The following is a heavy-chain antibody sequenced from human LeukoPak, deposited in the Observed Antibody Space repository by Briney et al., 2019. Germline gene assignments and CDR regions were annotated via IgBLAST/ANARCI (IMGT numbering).Heavy chain of an antibody. CDR3: AKDGRFSSWYFDY. D-gene: IGHD6-13*01. J-gene: IGHJ4*02. CDR2: ISGSGGST. Sequence: PGGSLRLSCAASGFTFSSYAMSWVRQAPGKGLEWVSAISGSGGSTYYADSVKGRFTISRDNSKNTLYLQMDSLRAEDTAVYYCAKDGRFSSWYFDYWGQGTLVTVSS. V-gene: IGHV3-23*01. CDR1: GFTFSSYA.